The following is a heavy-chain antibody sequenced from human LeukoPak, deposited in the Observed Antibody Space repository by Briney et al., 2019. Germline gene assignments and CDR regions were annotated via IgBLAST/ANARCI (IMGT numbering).Heavy chain of an antibody. CDR2: INPNSGGT. Sequence: RASVKVSCKASGYTFTGYYMHWVRQAPGQGLAWMGWINPNSGGTNYAQKFQGRVTMTRDTSISTAYMELSRLRSDDTAVYHCAREIVVVVAATPYGMDVWGQGTTVTVSS. D-gene: IGHD2-15*01. J-gene: IGHJ6*02. CDR3: AREIVVVVAATPYGMDV. V-gene: IGHV1-2*02. CDR1: GYTFTGYY.